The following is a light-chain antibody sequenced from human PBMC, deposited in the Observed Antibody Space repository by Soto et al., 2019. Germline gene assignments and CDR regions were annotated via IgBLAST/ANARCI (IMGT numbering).Light chain of an antibody. V-gene: IGKV1-39*01. Sequence: DIQMTQSPSSLSASVGDRVTITCRASQSISSYLNWYQQKPGKAPKLLIYGASSLQSGVTSRFSGSGSGTDSTLTISSLQPEDFATYYCQQSYSTPRTFGQGTKVEIK. CDR3: QQSYSTPRT. J-gene: IGKJ1*01. CDR2: GAS. CDR1: QSISSY.